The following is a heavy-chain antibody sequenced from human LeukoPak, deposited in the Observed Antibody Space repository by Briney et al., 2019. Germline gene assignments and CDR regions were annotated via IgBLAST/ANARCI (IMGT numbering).Heavy chain of an antibody. Sequence: SETLSLTCAVSGGSITSYYWSWIRQPPGKRLEWIGYVYYSGSTNYNPSLTSRLSISVDTSKNQFSLKLSSVTAADTAVYYCARGQDYFDSEYYFDYWGQGTLVTVSS. CDR3: ARGQDYFDSEYYFDY. D-gene: IGHD3-22*01. CDR1: GGSITSYY. V-gene: IGHV4-59*01. CDR2: VYYSGST. J-gene: IGHJ4*02.